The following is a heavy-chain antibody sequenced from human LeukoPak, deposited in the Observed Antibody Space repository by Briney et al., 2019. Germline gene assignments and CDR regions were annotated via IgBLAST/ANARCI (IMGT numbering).Heavy chain of an antibody. J-gene: IGHJ4*02. CDR1: GFTFNTFN. V-gene: IGHV3-21*01. D-gene: IGHD3-9*01. Sequence: GGSLRLSCAASGFTFNTFNMNWVRQAPGKGLEWVSSITSSGDYIYYADSVKGRFTTSRDNAKNSLYLQLNSLRVEDTAVYYCARGHYDVLAASYKWTPDYWGQGTLVTVSS. CDR3: ARGHYDVLAASYKWTPDY. CDR2: ITSSGDYI.